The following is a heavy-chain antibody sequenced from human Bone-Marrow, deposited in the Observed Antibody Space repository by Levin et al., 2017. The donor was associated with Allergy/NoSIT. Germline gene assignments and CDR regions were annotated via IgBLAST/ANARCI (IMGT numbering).Heavy chain of an antibody. V-gene: IGHV3-23*01. CDR1: GFTFSSYA. CDR2: ISGGGGST. J-gene: IGHJ4*02. Sequence: GGSLRLSCAASGFTFSSYAMSWVRQAPGKGLEWVSTISGGGGSTNYAESVEGRFTISRDNSKNTLYLHMNSLRAEDTAVYYCAKSPWAGSYYYFDYWGQGTLVTVSS. CDR3: AKSPWAGSYYYFDY. D-gene: IGHD3-10*01.